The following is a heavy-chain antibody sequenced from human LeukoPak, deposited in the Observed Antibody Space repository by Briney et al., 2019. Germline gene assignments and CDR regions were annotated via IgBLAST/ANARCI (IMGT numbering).Heavy chain of an antibody. V-gene: IGHV4-39*07. Sequence: SETLSLTCTVSGGSISSSDYYWGWIRQPPGKGLEWIGNFYYSGSTHYNPSLKSRVTISVDTSNNQFSLKLNSVTAADTAVYYCAREGYRGGGFDFWGQGTLVTVSS. D-gene: IGHD5-12*01. J-gene: IGHJ4*02. CDR2: FYYSGST. CDR3: AREGYRGGGFDF. CDR1: GGSISSSDYY.